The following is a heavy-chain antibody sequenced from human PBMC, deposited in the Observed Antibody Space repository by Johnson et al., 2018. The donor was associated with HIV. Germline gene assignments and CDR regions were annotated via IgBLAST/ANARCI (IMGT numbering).Heavy chain of an antibody. CDR2: TQYDGSNK. Sequence: VQLVESGGGVVQPGGSLRLSCAASGFTFSSYVMHWVRQAPGKGLAWVAFTQYDGSNKYYADSVKGRFTISRDNSKNTLYLQMNSLRAEDTAVYYWARETGDGDAFDIWGQGTMVTVSS. D-gene: IGHD7-27*01. CDR3: ARETGDGDAFDI. J-gene: IGHJ3*02. V-gene: IGHV3-30*02. CDR1: GFTFSSYV.